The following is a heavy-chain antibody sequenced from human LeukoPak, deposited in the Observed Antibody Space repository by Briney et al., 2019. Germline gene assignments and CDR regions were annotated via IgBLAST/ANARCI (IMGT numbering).Heavy chain of an antibody. D-gene: IGHD1-14*01. CDR3: ARQTGTLRNWFDP. V-gene: IGHV1-18*01. CDR1: GYTFTSYG. J-gene: IGHJ5*02. CDR2: ISAYNGNT. Sequence: WDSVKVSCKASGYTFTSYGISWVRQTPGQGLEWMGWISAYNGNTNYAQKLQGRVTMTTDTSTSTAYMELRSLRSDDTAVYYCARQTGTLRNWFDPWGQGTLVTVSS.